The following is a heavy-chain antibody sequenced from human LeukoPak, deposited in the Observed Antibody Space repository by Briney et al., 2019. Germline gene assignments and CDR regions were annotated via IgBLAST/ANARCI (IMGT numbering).Heavy chain of an antibody. CDR1: GGTFSSYA. V-gene: IGHV1-69*04. J-gene: IGHJ2*01. D-gene: IGHD2-15*01. CDR3: ARVGGGNLRYFDL. Sequence: AASVKVSCKASGGTFSSYAISWLRQAPGQGLEWMGRIIPILGIANYAQKFQGRVTITADKSTSTAYMELSSLRSEDTAVYYCARVGGGNLRYFDLWGRGTLVTVSS. CDR2: IIPILGIA.